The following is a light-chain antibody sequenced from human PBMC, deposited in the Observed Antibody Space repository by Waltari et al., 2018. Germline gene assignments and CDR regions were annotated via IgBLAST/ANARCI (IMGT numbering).Light chain of an antibody. Sequence: DIQMTQSPSSLSASVVDRVTISCRESQNINTYLNWYQQKPGKAPKLLINGASRLQSGVPSRFSGSGSGTDFTLTINSLQVEDFATYYCQQSNSGPWTFGQGTK. V-gene: IGKV1-39*01. J-gene: IGKJ1*01. CDR2: GAS. CDR3: QQSNSGPWT. CDR1: QNINTY.